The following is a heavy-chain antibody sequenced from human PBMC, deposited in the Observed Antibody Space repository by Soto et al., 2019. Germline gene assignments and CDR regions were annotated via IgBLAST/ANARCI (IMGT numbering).Heavy chain of an antibody. CDR1: GFTFSSYA. Sequence: GGSLRLSCAASGFTFSSYAMSWVRQAPGKGLEWVGRIKSKTDGGTTDYAAPVKGRFTISRDDSKNTLYLQMNSLKTEDTAVYYCTTELSSSWYVFDYWGQGTLVTVSS. CDR2: IKSKTDGGTT. CDR3: TTELSSSWYVFDY. D-gene: IGHD6-13*01. J-gene: IGHJ4*02. V-gene: IGHV3-15*01.